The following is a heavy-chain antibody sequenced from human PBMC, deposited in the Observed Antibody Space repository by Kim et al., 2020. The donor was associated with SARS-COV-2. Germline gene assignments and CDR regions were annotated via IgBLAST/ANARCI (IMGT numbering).Heavy chain of an antibody. CDR1: GYTFTSYA. Sequence: ASVKVSCKASGYTFTSYAMNWVRQAPGQGLEWMGWINTNTGNPTYAQGFTGRFVFSLDTSVSTAYLQISSLKAEDTAVYYCARDYFLRGVLMVYAVWGQGTLVTVSS. D-gene: IGHD2-8*01. V-gene: IGHV7-4-1*02. CDR3: ARDYFLRGVLMVYAV. J-gene: IGHJ4*02. CDR2: INTNTGNP.